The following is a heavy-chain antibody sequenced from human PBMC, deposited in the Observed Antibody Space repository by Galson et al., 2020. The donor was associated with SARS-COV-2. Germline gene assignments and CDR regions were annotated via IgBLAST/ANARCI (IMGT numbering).Heavy chain of an antibody. Sequence: SVKVSCKASGGTFSSYAISWVRQAPGQGLEWMGGIIPIFGTANYAQKFQGRVTITADESTSTAYMELSSLRSEDTAVYYCARGAHDSSGWSFFDYWGQGTLVTVSS. CDR1: GGTFSSYA. D-gene: IGHD6-19*01. CDR3: ARGAHDSSGWSFFDY. J-gene: IGHJ4*02. CDR2: IIPIFGTA. V-gene: IGHV1-69*13.